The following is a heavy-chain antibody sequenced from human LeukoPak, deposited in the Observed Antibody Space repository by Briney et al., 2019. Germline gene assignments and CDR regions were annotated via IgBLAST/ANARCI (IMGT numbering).Heavy chain of an antibody. V-gene: IGHV1-18*01. CDR2: ISAYNGNI. CDR3: ARDAYCGGDCSVNYGMDV. J-gene: IGHJ6*02. Sequence: ASVKVSCKASGYTFTSYGISWVRQAPGQGLEWMGWISAYNGNINYAQKLQGRVTMTTDTSTSTAYMELRSLRSDDTAVYYCARDAYCGGDCSVNYGMDVWGQGTTVTVSS. CDR1: GYTFTSYG. D-gene: IGHD2-21*02.